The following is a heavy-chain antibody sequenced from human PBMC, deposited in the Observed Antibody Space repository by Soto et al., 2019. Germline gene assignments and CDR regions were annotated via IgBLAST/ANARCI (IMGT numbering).Heavy chain of an antibody. Sequence: SGPTLVYPTQTLTLTCTFSGFSLTTSGVGVGWIHQPPGKALECLALIYWDDDKRYSPSLQSRLSITKDTSKNQVVLTMTNMDPVDTATYYCAHIPSYYQYDWFDPWGQGTLVTVSS. D-gene: IGHD3-10*01. V-gene: IGHV2-5*02. CDR2: IYWDDDK. J-gene: IGHJ5*02. CDR1: GFSLTTSGVG. CDR3: AHIPSYYQYDWFDP.